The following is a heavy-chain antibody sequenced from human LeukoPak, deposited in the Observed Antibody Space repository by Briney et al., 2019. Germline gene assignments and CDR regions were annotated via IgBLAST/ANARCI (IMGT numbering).Heavy chain of an antibody. Sequence: GGSLRLSCAVSGFPFTTYNMNWVRQAPGKGLEWVSYIDSSSSTIYYADSVKGRLTVSRDNAKNSLDLQMNSLRSEDTAVYYCVRDRGISFYFDYWGQGTLVTVSS. CDR3: VRDRGISFYFDY. J-gene: IGHJ4*02. CDR1: GFPFTTYN. CDR2: IDSSSSTI. V-gene: IGHV3-48*01. D-gene: IGHD3-16*02.